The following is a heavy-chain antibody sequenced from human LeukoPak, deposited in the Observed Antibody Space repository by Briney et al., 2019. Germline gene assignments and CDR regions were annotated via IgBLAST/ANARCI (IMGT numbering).Heavy chain of an antibody. V-gene: IGHV3-30*02. Sequence: PGGSLRLSCAASGFTFSSYGMHWVRQAPGKGLEWVAFIRYDGSNKYYADSVKGRSTISRDNSKNTLYLQMNSLRAEDTAVYYCAKTYYDFWSGFVEGNWFDPWGQGTLVTVSS. CDR1: GFTFSSYG. CDR3: AKTYYDFWSGFVEGNWFDP. D-gene: IGHD3-3*01. CDR2: IRYDGSNK. J-gene: IGHJ5*02.